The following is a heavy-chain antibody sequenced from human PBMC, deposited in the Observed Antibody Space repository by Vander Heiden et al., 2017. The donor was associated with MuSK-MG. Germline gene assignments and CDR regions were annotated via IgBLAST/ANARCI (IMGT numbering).Heavy chain of an antibody. Sequence: QVQLVQSGAEVREPGASVKVSCKASGYTFTSYDINWVRQATGQGLEWMGWMRPTTGDTGYAQKFQGRVTMTRDTSISTAYMELSSLRSEDTAVYYCARCTGNSCYYGSPFWGQGTLVTVS. D-gene: IGHD3-10*01. CDR2: MRPTTGDT. CDR1: GYTFTSYD. CDR3: ARCTGNSCYYGSPF. J-gene: IGHJ4*02. V-gene: IGHV1-8*01.